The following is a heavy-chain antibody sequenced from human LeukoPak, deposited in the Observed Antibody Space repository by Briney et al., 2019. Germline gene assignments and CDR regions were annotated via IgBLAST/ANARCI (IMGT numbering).Heavy chain of an antibody. V-gene: IGHV4-38-2*02. CDR1: GYSISSGYY. J-gene: IGHJ4*02. D-gene: IGHD6-13*01. CDR2: VYHSGST. CDR3: ARDDRVAAPTY. Sequence: PSETLSLTCSVSGYSISSGYYWGWIRPTPGKGLEWIANVYHSGSTYFNPSLKSRVTVSVDTSKNQFSLRLSSVTAADTAVYYCARDDRVAAPTYWGQGTLVTVSS.